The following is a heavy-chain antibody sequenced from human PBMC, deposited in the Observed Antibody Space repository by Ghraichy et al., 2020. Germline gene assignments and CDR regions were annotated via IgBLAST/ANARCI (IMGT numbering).Heavy chain of an antibody. D-gene: IGHD6-19*01. CDR1: GFTFSSYE. CDR2: ISSSGSTF. J-gene: IGHJ4*02. Sequence: GGSLRLSCAASGFTFSSYEMNWVRQAPGKGLEWISYISSSGSTFHYADSVKGRFTISRDNAKTSLYLQMSSLRAEDTAVYHCARGSSIAVAANTFVSWGQGTLVTVSS. V-gene: IGHV3-48*03. CDR3: ARGSSIAVAANTFVS.